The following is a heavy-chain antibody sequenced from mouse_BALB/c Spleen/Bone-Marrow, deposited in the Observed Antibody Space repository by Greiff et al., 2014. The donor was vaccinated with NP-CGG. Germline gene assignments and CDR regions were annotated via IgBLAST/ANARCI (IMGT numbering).Heavy chain of an antibody. Sequence: EVQLVESGGGLVKPGGSLKLSCAASGFAFSSFAMSWVRQTPEKRLEWVATISSGGGYTYYPDSVKGRFTIPRDNAKNSLYLQMSSLRSEDTAMYYCARQESIYDGYYGGFTYWGQGTLVTVSA. J-gene: IGHJ3*01. CDR1: GFAFSSFA. V-gene: IGHV5-9-3*01. D-gene: IGHD2-3*01. CDR2: ISSGGGYT. CDR3: ARQESIYDGYYGGFTY.